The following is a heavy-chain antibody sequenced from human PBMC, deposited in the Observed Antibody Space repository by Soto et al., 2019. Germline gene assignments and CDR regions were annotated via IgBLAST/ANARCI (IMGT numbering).Heavy chain of an antibody. CDR2: FESGGSI. J-gene: IGHJ4*02. Sequence: PGGSLRLFCAASGFSVRTIYMSWVRQAPGKGLEWVSVFESGGSIYYADSVKGRFIISRDYAKNTLHLQMNSLRAEDTAVYYCAKDHDYVWGSYRLNYFDYWGQGTLVTVSS. D-gene: IGHD3-16*02. CDR3: AKDHDYVWGSYRLNYFDY. V-gene: IGHV3-53*01. CDR1: GFSVRTIY.